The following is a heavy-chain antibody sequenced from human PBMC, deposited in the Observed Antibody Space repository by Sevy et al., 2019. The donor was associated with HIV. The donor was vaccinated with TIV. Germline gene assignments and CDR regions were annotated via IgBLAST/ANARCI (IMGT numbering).Heavy chain of an antibody. J-gene: IGHJ4*02. D-gene: IGHD5-12*01. CDR1: AFTYS. V-gene: IGHV3-48*01. CDR3: ASQRGGYERLYYFDS. CDR2: IIDSSATI. Sequence: GGSLRLSCVASAFTYSMNWVRQAPGKGLEWVSYIIDSSATIHYADSVKGRFTISRDNAKNSLYLQMNTLRAEDTAVYYCASQRGGYERLYYFDSWGQGTLVTVSS.